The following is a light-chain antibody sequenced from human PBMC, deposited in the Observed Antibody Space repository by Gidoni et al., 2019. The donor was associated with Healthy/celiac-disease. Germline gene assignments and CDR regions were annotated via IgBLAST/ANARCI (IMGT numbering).Light chain of an antibody. CDR2: AAS. CDR3: QQSYSTPGA. Sequence: DIQMTQSPSSLSASVGDRVTITCRASQSISSYLNWYQQKPGKAPKPLIYAASSLQSGVPSRFSGSGSGTDFTLTSSSLQPEDFATYYCQQSYSTPGAFGQGTKLEIK. V-gene: IGKV1-39*01. J-gene: IGKJ2*01. CDR1: QSISSY.